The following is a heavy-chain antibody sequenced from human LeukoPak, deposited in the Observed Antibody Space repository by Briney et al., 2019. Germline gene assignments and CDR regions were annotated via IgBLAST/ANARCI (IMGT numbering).Heavy chain of an antibody. V-gene: IGHV3-53*01. D-gene: IGHD3-22*01. CDR1: GFTVSTNH. J-gene: IGHJ4*02. CDR3: ARDMVHSSGAFDS. CDR2: INDVDTA. Sequence: GGSLRLSCAVSGFTVSTNHMTWVRQAPGKGLEWISAINDVDTAYYADTVRGRFTISRDSAKNTLYLQMKSLRANDTAVYYCARDMVHSSGAFDSWGQGTLVTVSS.